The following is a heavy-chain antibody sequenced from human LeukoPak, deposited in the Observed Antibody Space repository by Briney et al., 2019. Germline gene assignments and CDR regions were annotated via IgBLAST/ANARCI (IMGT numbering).Heavy chain of an antibody. Sequence: GGSLRLSCAASGFTFSNYWMSWVRQAPGKGLEWVANIKGDGSSKYYMDSVKGRFTISRDNAKSSLYLQMNTLRAEDTAVYFCARGGGLDVWGQGATVTVSS. J-gene: IGHJ6*02. CDR2: IKGDGSSK. CDR1: GFTFSNYW. CDR3: ARGGGLDV. V-gene: IGHV3-7*03. D-gene: IGHD3-16*01.